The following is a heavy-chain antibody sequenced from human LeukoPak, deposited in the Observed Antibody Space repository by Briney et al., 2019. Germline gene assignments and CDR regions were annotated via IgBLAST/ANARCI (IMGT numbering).Heavy chain of an antibody. CDR1: GFTFSNYW. V-gene: IGHV3-7*01. CDR3: ARMRYMDV. Sequence: PGGSLRLSCAASGFTFSNYWMSWVRQAPGKGLEWVANIKEDGSEKYYVGSVKGRFTISRDNAKNSLYLQMNSLKVEDTAVYHCARMRYMDVWGKGTTVTVSS. CDR2: IKEDGSEK. J-gene: IGHJ6*03.